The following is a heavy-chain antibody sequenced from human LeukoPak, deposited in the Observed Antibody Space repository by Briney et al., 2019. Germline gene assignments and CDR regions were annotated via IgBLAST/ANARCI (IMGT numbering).Heavy chain of an antibody. Sequence: PGRSLRLSCAASGFTFSSYGMHWVRQAPGKGLEWVSVISYDGGNKYYADSVKGRFTISRDNSKNTLYLQMNSLRAEDTAVYYCAKEWYSSSWAGDYWGEGTLVTVSS. CDR3: AKEWYSSSWAGDY. CDR2: ISYDGGNK. V-gene: IGHV3-30*18. CDR1: GFTFSSYG. J-gene: IGHJ4*02. D-gene: IGHD6-13*01.